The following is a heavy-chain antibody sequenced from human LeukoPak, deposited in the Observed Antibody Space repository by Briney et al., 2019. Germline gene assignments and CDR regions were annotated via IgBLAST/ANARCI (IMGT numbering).Heavy chain of an antibody. J-gene: IGHJ6*03. CDR3: AKVSGRRGYSYMDV. CDR1: GFTFDDYT. Sequence: GGSLRLYCAASGFTFDDYTMHWVRQAPGKGLEWVSLITWDGGSTYYADSVKGRFTVSRDNSKNSLYLQMNSLRTEDTALYYSAKVSGRRGYSYMDVWGKGTTVTVSS. D-gene: IGHD3-3*01. V-gene: IGHV3-43*01. CDR2: ITWDGGST.